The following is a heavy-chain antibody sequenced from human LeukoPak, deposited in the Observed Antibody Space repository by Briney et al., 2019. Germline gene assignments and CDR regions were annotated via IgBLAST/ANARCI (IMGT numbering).Heavy chain of an antibody. CDR1: GFTFSSYN. D-gene: IGHD6-13*01. CDR2: ISSSGSTI. Sequence: GGSLRLSCAASGFTFSSYNMNWVRQAPGKGLERVSYISSSGSTIYYADSVKGRFTISRDNAKNSLYLQMNSLRAEDTAVYYCARVEAAAGHFDYWGQGTLVTVSS. V-gene: IGHV3-48*03. CDR3: ARVEAAAGHFDY. J-gene: IGHJ4*02.